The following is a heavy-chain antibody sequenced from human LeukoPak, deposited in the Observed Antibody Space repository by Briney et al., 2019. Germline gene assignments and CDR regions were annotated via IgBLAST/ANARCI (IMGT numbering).Heavy chain of an antibody. CDR1: GYTFTSYG. CDR2: ISAYNGNT. J-gene: IGHJ4*02. V-gene: IGHV1-18*01. D-gene: IGHD3-22*01. CDR3: ARDNYDNSGYYFDY. Sequence: ASVKVSCTASGYTFTSYGISWVRQAPGQGLEWMGWISAYNGNTNYAQKLQGRVTMTTDTSTSTAYMELRSLRSDDTAVYYCARDNYDNSGYYFDYWGQGTLVTVSS.